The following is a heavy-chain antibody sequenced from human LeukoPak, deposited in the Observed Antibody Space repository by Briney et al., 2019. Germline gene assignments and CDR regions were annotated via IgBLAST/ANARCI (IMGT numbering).Heavy chain of an antibody. CDR3: ARGPRGTTGDY. J-gene: IGHJ4*02. CDR1: GGSFSGYY. CDR2: INHSGST. Sequence: PSETLSLTCAVYGGSFSGYYWSWIRQPPGKGLEWIGEINHSGSTNYNPSFKSRVTISVDTSKNQFSLKLSSVTAADTAVYYCARGPRGTTGDYWGQGTLVTVSS. D-gene: IGHD1-26*01. V-gene: IGHV4-34*01.